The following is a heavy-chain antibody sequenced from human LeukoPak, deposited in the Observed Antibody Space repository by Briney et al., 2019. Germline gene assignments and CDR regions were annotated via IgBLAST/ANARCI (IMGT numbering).Heavy chain of an antibody. V-gene: IGHV4-4*07. J-gene: IGHJ4*02. CDR3: ARALNPLPGTYYFDY. D-gene: IGHD2-15*01. CDR2: IYISGST. Sequence: SETLSLTCSVSGASINSHYWTWIRQPAGKGLGWIGRIYISGSTNYSPSLKSRVTMSVDTSKNQFSLNLISVTAADTAVYHCARALNPLPGTYYFDYWGQGILVTVSS. CDR1: GASINSHY.